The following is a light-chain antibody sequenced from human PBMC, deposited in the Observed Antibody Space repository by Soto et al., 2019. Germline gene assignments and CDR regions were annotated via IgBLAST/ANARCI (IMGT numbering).Light chain of an antibody. CDR1: QSISSY. J-gene: IGKJ5*01. CDR3: QQSYSTPPIT. V-gene: IGKV1-39*01. Sequence: IRVTQSAVALSSSVGDRVTITCRASQSISSYLNWYQQKPGKAPKLLIYAASSLQSGVPSRFSGSGSGTDFTLTISSLQPEDFATYYCQQSYSTPPITFGQGTRLEIK. CDR2: AAS.